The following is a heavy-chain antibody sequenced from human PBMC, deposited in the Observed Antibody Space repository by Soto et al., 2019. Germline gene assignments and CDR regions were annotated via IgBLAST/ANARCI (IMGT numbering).Heavy chain of an antibody. J-gene: IGHJ4*02. CDR3: ARLYSSGWPRSYFDY. D-gene: IGHD6-19*01. CDR1: GYTFSRFC. V-gene: IGHV1-18*01. Sequence: ASVKVSCEASGYTFSRFCFGWVRQAPGQGLEFMGWISAYHGSTNYAQNFQGRVTMTTDTPTSTAYMELRSLRSDDTAVYYCARLYSSGWPRSYFDYWGQGTLVTVSS. CDR2: ISAYHGST.